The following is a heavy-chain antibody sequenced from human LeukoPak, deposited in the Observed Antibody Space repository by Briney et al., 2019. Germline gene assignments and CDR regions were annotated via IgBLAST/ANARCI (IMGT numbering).Heavy chain of an antibody. D-gene: IGHD3-10*01. CDR1: GYTFTAYY. V-gene: IGHV1-2*02. CDR3: ARVRQVWFGELPY. Sequence: GASVKVSCKASGYTFTAYYVHWVRQAPGQGLEWIGWINPNTGDTNYAPKFQGRVTMTRDTSISTVYMELSRLRSDDTAVYYCARVRQVWFGELPYWGQGTLVTVSS. CDR2: INPNTGDT. J-gene: IGHJ4*02.